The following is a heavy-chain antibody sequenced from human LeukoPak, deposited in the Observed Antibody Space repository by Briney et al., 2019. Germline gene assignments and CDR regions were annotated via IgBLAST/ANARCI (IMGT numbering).Heavy chain of an antibody. D-gene: IGHD1-26*01. CDR1: GFSLSTTGVG. V-gene: IGHV2-5*02. Sequence: SGPTLVNPTQTLTLTCTFSGFSLSTTGVGLGWIRQPPGKALEWLAFIGWDDDKRYSPSLKSRVTISKDTSKNQVVLTMTNMDPVDTATYYCAHRPAGGSYARFDYWGQGTLVTVSS. J-gene: IGHJ4*02. CDR3: AHRPAGGSYARFDY. CDR2: IGWDDDK.